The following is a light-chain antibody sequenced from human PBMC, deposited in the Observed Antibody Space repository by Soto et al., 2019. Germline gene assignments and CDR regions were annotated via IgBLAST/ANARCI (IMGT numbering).Light chain of an antibody. CDR2: AAS. CDR3: QQSYSSPPT. J-gene: IGKJ1*01. V-gene: IGKV1-39*01. CDR1: QSISNH. Sequence: DIQMTQFRSSLSASLEDRAFITCLASQSISNHLNWYQQKPGKAPKLLIFAASSLQSGVPSRFSGSRSGPDFTLTISSLQPEDFATYYCQQSYSSPPTFGQGTKVDIK.